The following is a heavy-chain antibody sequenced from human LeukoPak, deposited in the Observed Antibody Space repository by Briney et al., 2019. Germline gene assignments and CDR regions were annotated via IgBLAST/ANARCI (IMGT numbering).Heavy chain of an antibody. CDR1: GFTFSSYG. V-gene: IGHV3-30*02. CDR2: IRYDGSNK. Sequence: GGSLRLSCSASGFTFSSYGMHWVRQAPGKGLEWVAFIRYDGSNKYYADSVKGRFTISRDNSKNTLYLQMNSLRAEDTAVYYCAKDYDILTGAPDFDYWGQGTLVTVSS. CDR3: AKDYDILTGAPDFDY. D-gene: IGHD3-9*01. J-gene: IGHJ4*02.